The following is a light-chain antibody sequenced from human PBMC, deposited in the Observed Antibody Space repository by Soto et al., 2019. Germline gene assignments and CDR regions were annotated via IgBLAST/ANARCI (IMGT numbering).Light chain of an antibody. CDR2: GAS. CDR1: QSVSSSY. CDR3: QQYGSSPRT. J-gene: IGKJ2*01. V-gene: IGKV3-20*01. Sequence: EIVLTQSPGTLSLSPGERATLSCRASQSVSSSYLAWYQQKPGQAPRLLIYGASSRATGIPDRFSGSRSGTDFTLTTSRLEPEDFAVYYCQQYGSSPRTFGQGTKLEIK.